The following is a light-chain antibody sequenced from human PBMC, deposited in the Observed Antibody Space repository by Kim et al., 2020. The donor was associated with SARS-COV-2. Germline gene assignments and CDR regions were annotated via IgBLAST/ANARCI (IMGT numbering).Light chain of an antibody. CDR2: GNS. V-gene: IGLV1-40*01. CDR3: QSYDSSLSAWV. J-gene: IGLJ3*02. CDR1: SSNIGAGYD. Sequence: VTNARSGSSSNIGAGYDVHWYQQIPGTAPKLLIYGNSNRPSGVPDRFSGSKSGTSASLAITGLQAEDEADYYCQSYDSSLSAWVFGGGTKLTVL.